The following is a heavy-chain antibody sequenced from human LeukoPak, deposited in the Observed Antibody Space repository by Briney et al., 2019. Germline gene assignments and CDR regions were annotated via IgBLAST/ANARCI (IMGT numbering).Heavy chain of an antibody. CDR3: ARGAGYCSSTSCYTGDYYYYYYMDV. D-gene: IGHD2-2*02. CDR2: ISAYNGNT. Sequence: GASVKVSCKASGYTFTSYYMHWVRQAPGQGLEWMGWISAYNGNTNYAQKLQGRVTMTTDTSTSTAYMELRSLRSDDTAVYYCARGAGYCSSTSCYTGDYYYYYYMDVWGKGTTVTVSS. V-gene: IGHV1-18*04. CDR1: GYTFTSYY. J-gene: IGHJ6*03.